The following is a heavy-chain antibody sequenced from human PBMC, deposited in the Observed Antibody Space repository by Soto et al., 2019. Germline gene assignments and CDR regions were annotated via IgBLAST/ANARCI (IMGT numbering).Heavy chain of an antibody. V-gene: IGHV3-23*01. Sequence: GGSLRLSCATSGFIFRIYDMSWVRQAPGKGLEWVSCISPTGGTTYYADSVKGRFTISRDNSAHTLFLTLKSLRVDDTAIYYCAKPAPELSTSQRYFDSWGQEALVTVSS. CDR2: ISPTGGTT. CDR3: AKPAPELSTSQRYFDS. D-gene: IGHD1-7*01. CDR1: GFIFRIYD. J-gene: IGHJ4*03.